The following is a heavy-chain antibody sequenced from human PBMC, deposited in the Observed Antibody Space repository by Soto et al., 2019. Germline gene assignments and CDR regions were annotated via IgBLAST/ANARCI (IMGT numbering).Heavy chain of an antibody. CDR3: AKDSNKYSSSLRGRYFDY. J-gene: IGHJ4*02. Sequence: GGSLRLSCAASGFPFSSYVMSWVRQAPGKGLEWVSGISGGGSNTFYADSVKGRFTISRDNSKNTLLLQMNSLGAEDTAVYYCAKDSNKYSSSLRGRYFDYWGQAIGGTVST. D-gene: IGHD4-4*01. CDR1: GFPFSSYV. CDR2: ISGGGSNT. V-gene: IGHV3-23*01.